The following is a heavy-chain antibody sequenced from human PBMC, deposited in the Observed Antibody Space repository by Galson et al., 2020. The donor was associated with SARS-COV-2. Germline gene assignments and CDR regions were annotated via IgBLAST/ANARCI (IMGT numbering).Heavy chain of an antibody. Sequence: SETLSLTCAVYGGSFSGYYWNWIRQPPGKGLEWIGEINHSGSTNYNPSLKSRVTISVDTSKNQFSLKLSSVTAADTAVYYCSRGLAVYCSSTSCYRAGDAFDIWGQGTMVTVSS. CDR3: SRGLAVYCSSTSCYRAGDAFDI. CDR2: INHSGST. J-gene: IGHJ3*02. V-gene: IGHV4-34*01. D-gene: IGHD2-2*02. CDR1: GGSFSGYY.